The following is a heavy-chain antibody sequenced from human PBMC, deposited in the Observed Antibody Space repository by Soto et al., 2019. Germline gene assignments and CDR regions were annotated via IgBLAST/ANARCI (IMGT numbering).Heavy chain of an antibody. D-gene: IGHD2-2*01. CDR1: GFTFSSYW. CDR3: VREGMPACSIRSTPRCVCPGDY. V-gene: IGHV3-74*03. Sequence: EVQLVESGGGLIQPGGSLRLSCAASGFTFSSYWMHWVRQAPGKGLVCVSRIKNDGSTTMYADSVKGRFTISRDNAKNTLYLEMNRLRVEDTAVYYCVREGMPACSIRSTPRCVCPGDYWGQGTLVTVSS. CDR2: IKNDGSTT. J-gene: IGHJ4*02.